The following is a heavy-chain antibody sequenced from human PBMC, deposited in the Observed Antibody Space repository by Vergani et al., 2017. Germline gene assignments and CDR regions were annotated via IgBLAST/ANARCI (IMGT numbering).Heavy chain of an antibody. V-gene: IGHV4-31*01. D-gene: IGHD3-22*01. CDR1: GGSISSGGYY. Sequence: QVQLQEPGPGLVKPSQTLSLTCTVSGGSISSGGYYWSWIRQHPGKGLEWIGYIYYSGSTYYNPSLKSLVTISVDTSKNQFSLKLSSVTAADTAVYYCARGLNYYDSSGYSYSWFDPWGQGTLVTVSS. CDR3: ARGLNYYDSSGYSYSWFDP. CDR2: IYYSGST. J-gene: IGHJ5*02.